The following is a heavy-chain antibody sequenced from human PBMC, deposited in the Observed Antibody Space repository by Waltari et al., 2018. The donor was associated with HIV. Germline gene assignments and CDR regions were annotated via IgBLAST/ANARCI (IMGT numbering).Heavy chain of an antibody. V-gene: IGHV3-7*01. J-gene: IGHJ6*02. D-gene: IGHD3-3*01. CDR1: GFTFSSYW. CDR2: IKQDGSEK. Sequence: EVQLVESGGGLVQPGGSLRLSCAASGFTFSSYWMSWVSQAPGRGLEWVANIKQDGSEKYYVDSVMGRFTISRDNAKNSLYLQMNSLRAEDTAVYYCARITIFGVVNDYGMDVWSQATTVTISS. CDR3: ARITIFGVVNDYGMDV.